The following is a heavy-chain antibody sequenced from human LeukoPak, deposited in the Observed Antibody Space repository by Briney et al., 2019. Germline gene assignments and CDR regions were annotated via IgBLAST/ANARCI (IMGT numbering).Heavy chain of an antibody. CDR1: GFTFSSYA. J-gene: IGHJ6*04. CDR3: AKGYRSGWHELMMDV. Sequence: PGGSLRLSCAASGFTFSSYAMRWVRQAPGKGLEWVSTISGGGGSTYYADSVKGRFTISRDNSKNTVYLQMNSLRAEDTAVYYCAKGYRSGWHELMMDVWGKGTTVTVSS. CDR2: ISGGGGST. V-gene: IGHV3-23*01. D-gene: IGHD6-19*01.